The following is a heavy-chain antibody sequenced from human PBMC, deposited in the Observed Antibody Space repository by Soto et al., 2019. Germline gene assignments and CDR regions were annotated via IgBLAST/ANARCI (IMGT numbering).Heavy chain of an antibody. CDR2: MNPNSGNT. V-gene: IGHV1-8*01. CDR3: ARESTSGYDLYYYYYYYMDV. CDR1: GYTFTSYD. J-gene: IGHJ6*03. D-gene: IGHD5-12*01. Sequence: GASVKVSCKASGYTFTSYDINWVRQATGQGLEWMGWMNPNSGNTGYAQKFQGRVTMTRNTSISTAYMELSSLRSEDTAVYYCARESTSGYDLYYYYYYYMDVWGKGTTVTVSS.